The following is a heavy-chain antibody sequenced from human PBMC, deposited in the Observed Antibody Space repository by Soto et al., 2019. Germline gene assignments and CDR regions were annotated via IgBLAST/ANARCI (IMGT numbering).Heavy chain of an antibody. D-gene: IGHD5-12*01. Sequence: HPGGSLRLSCAASGFTFSSYAMHWVRQAPGKGLEYVSAISSNGGSTYYANSVKGRFTISRDNSKNTLYLQMGSLRAEDMAVYYCARDEGSGYDFSLDYWGQGTLVTVSS. J-gene: IGHJ4*02. V-gene: IGHV3-64*01. CDR1: GFTFSSYA. CDR2: ISSNGGST. CDR3: ARDEGSGYDFSLDY.